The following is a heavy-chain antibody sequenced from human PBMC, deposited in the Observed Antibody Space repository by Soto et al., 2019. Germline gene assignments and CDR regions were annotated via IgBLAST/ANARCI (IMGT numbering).Heavy chain of an antibody. D-gene: IGHD3-10*01. CDR2: ISYDGSNK. J-gene: IGHJ4*02. CDR1: GFTFSSYG. CDR3: AKDLKRYYGSGSPDFDY. V-gene: IGHV3-30*18. Sequence: PGGSLRLSCAASGFTFSSYGMLWVRQAPGKGLEWVAVISYDGSNKYYADSVKGRFTISRDNSKNTLYLQMNSLRAEDTAVYYCAKDLKRYYGSGSPDFDYWGQGTLVTVSS.